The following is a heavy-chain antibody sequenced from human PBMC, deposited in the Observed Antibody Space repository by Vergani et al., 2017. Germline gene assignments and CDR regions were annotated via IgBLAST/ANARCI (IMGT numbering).Heavy chain of an antibody. J-gene: IGHJ4*02. CDR1: ADSISSGSYY. CDR2: IYYSGLT. CDR3: ARQXPGSGWSPGYFDD. D-gene: IGHD6-19*01. V-gene: IGHV4-39*01. Sequence: QLQLQQSGPGLVKPSETLVLTCTVSADSISSGSYYWGWIRQPPGKSLEWIGSIYYSGLTYYNPSLKSRVAISVDTSKNQFSLKVTSVTAADTAVYFCARQXPGSGWSPGYFDDWCQGILVTVSS.